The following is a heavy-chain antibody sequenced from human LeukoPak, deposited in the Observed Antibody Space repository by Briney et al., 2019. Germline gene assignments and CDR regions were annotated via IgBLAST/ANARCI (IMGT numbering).Heavy chain of an antibody. J-gene: IGHJ4*02. V-gene: IGHV3-21*01. CDR1: GFTFSTHS. CDR3: ARPATGYCSSAGCHWDS. D-gene: IGHD2-2*01. Sequence: GGSLRLSCAASGFTFSTHSMYWMRQAPGKGLEWVSSISASSNFIHYAESVRGRFTISRDNAKNSLYLQMNSLGAQDTAVYYCARPATGYCSSAGCHWDSWGQGTLVTVSS. CDR2: ISASSNFI.